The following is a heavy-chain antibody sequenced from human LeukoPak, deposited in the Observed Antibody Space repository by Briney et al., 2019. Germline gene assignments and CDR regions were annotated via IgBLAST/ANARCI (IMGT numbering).Heavy chain of an antibody. J-gene: IGHJ6*03. V-gene: IGHV4-39*07. D-gene: IGHD4-11*01. Sequence: PSETLSLTCTVSGGSISSSSYYWGWIRQPPGKGLEWIGSIYYSGSTYYNPSLKSRVTISVDTSKNQFSLKLSSVTAADTAVYYCVRVGYSNYDPPFDYYYYIDVWGKGTTVTVYS. CDR1: GGSISSSSYY. CDR2: IYYSGST. CDR3: VRVGYSNYDPPFDYYYYIDV.